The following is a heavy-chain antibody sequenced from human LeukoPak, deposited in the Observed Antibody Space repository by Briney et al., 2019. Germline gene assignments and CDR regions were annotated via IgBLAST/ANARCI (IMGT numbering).Heavy chain of an antibody. J-gene: IGHJ4*02. CDR3: AREFNTVGNFDY. D-gene: IGHD3-10*01. Sequence: KAGGSLRLSCVTSGFTFSRYSMRWVRQAPGKGLEWVSSIYFTGNYISYPDSVKGRFTISRDNAKNSLYLQMNSLRAEDTAVYYCAREFNTVGNFDYWGQGTLVTVSS. CDR2: IYFTGNYI. CDR1: GFTFSRYS. V-gene: IGHV3-21*01.